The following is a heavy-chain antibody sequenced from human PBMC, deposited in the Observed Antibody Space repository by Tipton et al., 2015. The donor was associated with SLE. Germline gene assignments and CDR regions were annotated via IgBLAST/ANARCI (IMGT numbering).Heavy chain of an antibody. CDR1: GFIFDDNT. Sequence: SLRLSCAASGFIFDDNTMHWVRQAPGKGLEWVSLISWDGGSTYYADSVKGRFTISRDNSKNSLYLQMNSLRTEDTALYYCAKDPDYYGSGSYPDYWGQGTPVTVSS. CDR2: ISWDGGST. CDR3: AKDPDYYGSGSYPDY. D-gene: IGHD3-10*01. V-gene: IGHV3-43*01. J-gene: IGHJ4*02.